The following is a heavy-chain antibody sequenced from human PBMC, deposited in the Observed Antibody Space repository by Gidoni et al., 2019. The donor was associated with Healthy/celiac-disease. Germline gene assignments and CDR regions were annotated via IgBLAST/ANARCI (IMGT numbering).Heavy chain of an antibody. CDR3: AREALRVTTENY. CDR2: MSGRSSDI. V-gene: IGHV3-21*01. Sequence: EVQLVESRVRLVKPGGSLRLSCAAFGSPFTSYSMNWVRQAPGKGLAWGRCMSGRSSDIYYADSGKGRFTISRDNAKNALYLQRNSPRAEDTAVYYCAREALRVTTENYWGQGTLVTVSS. CDR1: GSPFTSYS. J-gene: IGHJ4*02. D-gene: IGHD4-4*01.